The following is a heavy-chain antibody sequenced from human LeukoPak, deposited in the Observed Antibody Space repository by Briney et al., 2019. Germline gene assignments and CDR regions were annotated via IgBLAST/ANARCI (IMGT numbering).Heavy chain of an antibody. J-gene: IGHJ3*02. V-gene: IGHV1-8*01. CDR3: AREPKRNYYDSSGYYSIVAFDI. D-gene: IGHD3-22*01. CDR2: MNPNSGNT. CDR1: GYTFTSYD. Sequence: GASVKVSWKASGYTFTSYDINWVRQATGQGLEWMGWMNPNSGNTGYAQKFQGRVTMTRNTSISTAYMELSSLRSEDTAVYYCAREPKRNYYDSSGYYSIVAFDIWGQGTMVTVSS.